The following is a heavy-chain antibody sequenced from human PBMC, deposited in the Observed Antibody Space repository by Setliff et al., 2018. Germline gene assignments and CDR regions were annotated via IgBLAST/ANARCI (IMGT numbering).Heavy chain of an antibody. Sequence: GSLRLSCAASGFTFSSYSMNWVRQAPGKGLEWISYISASSSYIYYADSVKGRFTISRDNAENSLYLQMNSLRAEDTAVYYCARSESCGATNCSPFDYWGQGTLVTVSS. CDR2: ISASSSYI. CDR3: ARSESCGATNCSPFDY. J-gene: IGHJ4*02. CDR1: GFTFSSYS. V-gene: IGHV3-21*05. D-gene: IGHD2-2*01.